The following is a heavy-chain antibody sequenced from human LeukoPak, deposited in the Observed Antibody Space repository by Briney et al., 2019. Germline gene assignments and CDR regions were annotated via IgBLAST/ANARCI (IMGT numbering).Heavy chain of an antibody. CDR3: AKVMTSVTTYYYYDMDV. D-gene: IGHD4-17*01. Sequence: GGSLRLSRVASGFTINSYAMSWVRQAPGKGPEWVSSISGSVGNTYYADFVKGRFTIFRDNSENTVSLQMDSLRAEDTAVYYCAKVMTSVTTYYYYDMDVWGQGTTVTVSS. CDR1: GFTINSYA. V-gene: IGHV3-23*01. CDR2: ISGSVGNT. J-gene: IGHJ6*02.